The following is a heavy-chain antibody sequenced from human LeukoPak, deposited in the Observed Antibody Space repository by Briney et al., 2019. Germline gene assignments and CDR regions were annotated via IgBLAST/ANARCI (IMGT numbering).Heavy chain of an antibody. D-gene: IGHD2-15*01. CDR3: ARIVVVVAARGGYFDY. Sequence: PSETLSLTCAVYGGSFSGYYWRWVRQPPGKGLEWIGEINHSGSTNYNPSLKSRVTISVDTSKNQFSLKLSSVTAADTAVYYCARIVVVVAARGGYFDYWGQGTLVTVSS. CDR1: GGSFSGYY. J-gene: IGHJ4*02. CDR2: INHSGST. V-gene: IGHV4-34*01.